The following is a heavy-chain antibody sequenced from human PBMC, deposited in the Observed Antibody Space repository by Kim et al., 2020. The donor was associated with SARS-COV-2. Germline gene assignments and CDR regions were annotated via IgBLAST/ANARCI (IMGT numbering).Heavy chain of an antibody. CDR2: ISSSSSYI. CDR1: GFTFSSYS. D-gene: IGHD3-16*01. Sequence: GGSLRLSCAASGFTFSSYSMNWVRQAPGKGLEWVSSISSSSSYIYYADSVKGRFTISRDNAKNSLYLQRNSLRAEDTAVYYCARDKDYDYVWGKPGYWGQGTLVTVSS. J-gene: IGHJ4*02. V-gene: IGHV3-21*01. CDR3: ARDKDYDYVWGKPGY.